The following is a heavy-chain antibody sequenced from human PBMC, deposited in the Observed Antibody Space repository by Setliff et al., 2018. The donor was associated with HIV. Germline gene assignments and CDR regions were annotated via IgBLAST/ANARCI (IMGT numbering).Heavy chain of an antibody. CDR2: INHGGST. D-gene: IGHD2-2*01. Sequence: SETLSLTCAVYGGSFSDYYWTWIRQPPGKGLEWIGEINHGGSTNYNPSLRSRVTISIDTSKNQFSLKLSSVTAADTAVYYCARDVRRNHCSSTSCYARDNWFDPWGQGIQVTVSS. CDR1: GGSFSDYY. CDR3: ARDVRRNHCSSTSCYARDNWFDP. V-gene: IGHV4-34*01. J-gene: IGHJ5*02.